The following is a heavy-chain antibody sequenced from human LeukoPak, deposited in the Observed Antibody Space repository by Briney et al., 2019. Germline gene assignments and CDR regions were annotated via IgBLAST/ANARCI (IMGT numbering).Heavy chain of an antibody. D-gene: IGHD3-3*01. Sequence: GGSLRFSCAASGFTFSSYAMSWVRQAPGKGLEWVSAISGSGGSTYYADSVKGRFTISRDNSKNTLYLQMNSLRAEDTAVYYCAKVRNEIFITIFGVARNYYFDYWGQGTLVTVSS. CDR3: AKVRNEIFITIFGVARNYYFDY. CDR2: ISGSGGST. J-gene: IGHJ4*02. V-gene: IGHV3-23*01. CDR1: GFTFSSYA.